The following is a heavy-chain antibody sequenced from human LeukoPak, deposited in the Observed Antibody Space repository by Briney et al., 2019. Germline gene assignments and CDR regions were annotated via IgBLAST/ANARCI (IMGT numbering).Heavy chain of an antibody. CDR1: GFTFSSYE. CDR3: ASQGSGYDSPIDH. V-gene: IGHV3-21*01. Sequence: GGSLRLSCAASGFTFSSYEMNWVRQAPGKGLEWVSSISSSSSYIYYADSVKGRFTISRDNARNSLYLQMNSLRAEDTAVYYCASQGSGYDSPIDHWGQGTLVTVSS. CDR2: ISSSSSYI. J-gene: IGHJ4*02. D-gene: IGHD5-12*01.